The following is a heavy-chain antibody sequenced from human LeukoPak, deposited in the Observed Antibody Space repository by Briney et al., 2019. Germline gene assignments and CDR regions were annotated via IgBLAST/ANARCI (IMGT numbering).Heavy chain of an antibody. D-gene: IGHD4-11*01. J-gene: IGHJ6*02. CDR3: ARVRRVTVTSTPPPEWDYYGMDV. CDR1: GYAFTSYD. V-gene: IGHV1-8*01. CDR2: MNPNSGNT. Sequence: ASVTVSCKASGYAFTSYDINWVRQATGQGLEWMGWMNPNSGNTGYAQKFQGRVTMTRNTSISTAYMELSSLRSEDTAVYYCARVRRVTVTSTPPPEWDYYGMDVWGQGTTVTVSS.